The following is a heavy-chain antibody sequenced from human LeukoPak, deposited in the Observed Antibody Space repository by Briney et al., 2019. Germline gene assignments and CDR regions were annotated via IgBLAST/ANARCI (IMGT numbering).Heavy chain of an antibody. D-gene: IGHD3-22*01. CDR1: GYIFTSYF. CDR2: INPRGGTT. V-gene: IGHV1-46*01. Sequence: ASVKVSCKASGYIFTSYFMYWVRQAPGQGLEWMGLINPRGGTTRYAQKFQGRVTMTRDTSTSTVYMELSSLRSEDTAMYYCARDRTHYYDSSGYYSRWEYWGQGPLVTVSS. CDR3: ARDRTHYYDSSGYYSRWEY. J-gene: IGHJ4*02.